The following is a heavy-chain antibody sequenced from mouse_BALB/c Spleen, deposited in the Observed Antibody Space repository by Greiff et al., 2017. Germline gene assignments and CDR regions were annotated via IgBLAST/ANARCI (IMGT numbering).Heavy chain of an antibody. CDR3: ARHYGKPYYAMDY. Sequence: VKLMESGPDLVAPSQSLSITCTVSGFSLTSYGVHWVRQPPGKGLEWLVVIWSDGSTTYNSALKSRLSISKDNSKSQVFLKMNSLQTDDTAMYYCARHYGKPYYAMDYWGQGTSVTVSS. D-gene: IGHD2-1*01. CDR1: GFSLTSYG. J-gene: IGHJ4*01. V-gene: IGHV2-6-2*01. CDR2: IWSDGST.